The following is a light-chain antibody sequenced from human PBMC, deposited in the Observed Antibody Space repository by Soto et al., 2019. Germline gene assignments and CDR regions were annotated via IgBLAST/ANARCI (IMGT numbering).Light chain of an antibody. CDR3: QQYNNWPLT. J-gene: IGKJ5*01. V-gene: IGKV3-15*01. CDR2: GAY. CDR1: QSVGNN. Sequence: EIVMTQSPATLSVSAGERTTLSFRASQSVGNNLAWYQQKPGQAPRLLIYGAYTRATGIPARFSGSGSGTEFTLTITSLQSEDFAVYCCQQYNNWPLTFGPGTRLEIK.